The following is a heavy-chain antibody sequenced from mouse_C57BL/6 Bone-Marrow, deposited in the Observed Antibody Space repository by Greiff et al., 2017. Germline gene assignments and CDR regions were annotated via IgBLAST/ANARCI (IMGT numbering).Heavy chain of an antibody. CDR1: GYTFTSYW. Sequence: QVQLQQPGAELVKPGASVKLSCKASGYTFTSYWMHWVKQRPGQGLEWIGVIHPNSGSTNYNEKFKSKATLTVDKSSSTAYMQHSSLTSEDSAVYYCARGVYYGSSEYWGQGTTLTVSS. CDR2: IHPNSGST. CDR3: ARGVYYGSSEY. V-gene: IGHV1-64*01. J-gene: IGHJ2*01. D-gene: IGHD1-1*01.